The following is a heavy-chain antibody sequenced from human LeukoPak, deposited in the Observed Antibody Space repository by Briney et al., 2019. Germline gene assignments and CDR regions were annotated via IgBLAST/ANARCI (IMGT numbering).Heavy chain of an antibody. V-gene: IGHV3-48*03. D-gene: IGHD2-15*01. CDR1: GFTFSSYE. CDR3: VQESSSLLRSYFDY. Sequence: PGGSLRLSCAASGFTFSSYEMNLVRQAPGKGLEWVSYISSSGSTIYYADSVKGRFTISRDNAKNSLYLQMNSLRAEDTAVYYCVQESSSLLRSYFDYWGQGTLVTVSS. CDR2: ISSSGSTI. J-gene: IGHJ4*02.